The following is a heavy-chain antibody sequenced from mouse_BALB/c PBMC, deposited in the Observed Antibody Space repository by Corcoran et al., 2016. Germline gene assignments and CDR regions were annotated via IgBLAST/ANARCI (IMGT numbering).Heavy chain of an antibody. J-gene: IGHJ4*01. CDR1: GYTFTNYG. D-gene: IGHD2-1*01. CDR3: ARDGNYGYYAMDY. CDR2: INTYTGEP. Sequence: QIQLVQSGPELKKPGETVKISCKASGYTFTNYGMNWVKQAPGKGLKWMGWINTYTGEPTYADDFKGRFAFSLETSASTAYLQINNLKNEDTATYFCARDGNYGYYAMDYWGQGTSVTVSS. V-gene: IGHV9-3-1*01.